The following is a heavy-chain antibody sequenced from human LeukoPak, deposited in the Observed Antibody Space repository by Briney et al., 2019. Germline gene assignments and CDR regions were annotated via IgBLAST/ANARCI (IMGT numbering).Heavy chain of an antibody. CDR1: GGSISSYY. J-gene: IGHJ4*02. CDR3: ARHRAISRTTDYFDY. CDR2: IYSSGST. V-gene: IGHV4-59*08. Sequence: SETLSLTCTVSGGSISSYYWSWIRQPPGKGLEWIGYIYSSGSTNYNPSLKSRVTISLDTSKNQFSLKLSSVTAADTAVYYCARHRAISRTTDYFDYWGQGTLVTVSS. D-gene: IGHD1-7*01.